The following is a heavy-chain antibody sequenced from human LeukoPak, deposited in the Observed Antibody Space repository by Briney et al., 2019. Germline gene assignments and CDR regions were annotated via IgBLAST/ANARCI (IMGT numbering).Heavy chain of an antibody. CDR2: ISGSGGST. CDR1: GFTFSSYA. CDR3: AKFDGPVVPAGSYFDY. J-gene: IGHJ4*02. Sequence: GGSLRLSCAASGFTFSSYAMSWVRQAPGKGLEWVSAISGSGGSTYYADSVKGRFTISRDNSKNTLYLQMNSLRAEDTAVYYCAKFDGPVVPAGSYFDYWGQGTLVTVSS. D-gene: IGHD2-2*01. V-gene: IGHV3-23*01.